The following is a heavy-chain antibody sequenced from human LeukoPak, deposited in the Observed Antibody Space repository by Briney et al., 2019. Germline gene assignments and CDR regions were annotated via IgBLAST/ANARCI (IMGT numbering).Heavy chain of an antibody. Sequence: ASVKVSCKASGYGFTAYYIHWVRQAPGQGPEWMGWINPTNGGTNFAKKFQGRVTMTRDTSITTAYMDLSRLTSDDTAVYYCAKPRSSSWGIDYWGQGTLVTVSS. J-gene: IGHJ4*02. CDR2: INPTNGGT. D-gene: IGHD6-13*01. CDR3: AKPRSSSWGIDY. CDR1: GYGFTAYY. V-gene: IGHV1-2*02.